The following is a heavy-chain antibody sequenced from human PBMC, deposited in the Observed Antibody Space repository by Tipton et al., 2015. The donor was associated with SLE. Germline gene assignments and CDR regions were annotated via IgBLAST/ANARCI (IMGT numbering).Heavy chain of an antibody. D-gene: IGHD3-16*01. CDR1: NFDVSASYY. Sequence: TLSLTCSVSNFDVSASYYWGLVRQTPDHGLAWLGSVYRDGRTFYNPSLKSRVTISLDTSKNQFSLQLNSVTAADTAIYFCAREGPPETFYADYWYFDLWGRGTLVTVSS. J-gene: IGHJ2*01. CDR2: VYRDGRT. V-gene: IGHV4-38-2*02. CDR3: AREGPPETFYADYWYFDL.